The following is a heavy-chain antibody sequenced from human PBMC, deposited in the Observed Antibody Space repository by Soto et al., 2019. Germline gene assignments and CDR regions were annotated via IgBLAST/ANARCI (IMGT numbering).Heavy chain of an antibody. CDR3: ARTSAAGKYYDGTDV. V-gene: IGHV5-51*01. D-gene: IGHD6-13*01. CDR2: IYPGDSDT. J-gene: IGHJ6*02. Sequence: GESLKISYKGSGYSFISYWIGWVRQMPGKGLEWMGIIYPGDSDTRYSPSFQGQVTISADKSISTAYLQWSSLKASDTAMYYCARTSAAGKYYDGTDVWGQGITVTVSS. CDR1: GYSFISYW.